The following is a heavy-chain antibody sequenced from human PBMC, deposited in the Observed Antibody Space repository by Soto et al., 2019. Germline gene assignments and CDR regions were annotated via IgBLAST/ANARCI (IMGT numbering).Heavy chain of an antibody. J-gene: IGHJ4*02. CDR1: GYTFTSYG. CDR2: ISTYNGNT. V-gene: IGHV1-18*01. D-gene: IGHD6-13*01. Sequence: DSLQVSCKASGYTFTSYGISWVRQAPGQGLEWMGWISTYNGNTVYTEKLQGRVTMTTDTSTSTAYMELRSLRSDDTAVYYCARAKAIAAAGPPLDEWAEGILVPV. CDR3: ARAKAIAAAGPPLDE.